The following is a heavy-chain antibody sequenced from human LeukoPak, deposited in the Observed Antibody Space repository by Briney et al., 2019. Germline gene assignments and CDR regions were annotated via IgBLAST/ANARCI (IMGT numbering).Heavy chain of an antibody. D-gene: IGHD1-26*01. V-gene: IGHV3-23*01. Sequence: GGSLRLSCAASGFTFSSYAMSWVRQAPGKGLEWVSTISGSRGSTYYANSVKGRFTISRDNSRNTLYLQMNSLRAEDTAVYYCARDPYSGSYGNYYYYFMDVWGKGTTVTISS. CDR2: ISGSRGST. CDR3: ARDPYSGSYGNYYYYFMDV. J-gene: IGHJ6*03. CDR1: GFTFSSYA.